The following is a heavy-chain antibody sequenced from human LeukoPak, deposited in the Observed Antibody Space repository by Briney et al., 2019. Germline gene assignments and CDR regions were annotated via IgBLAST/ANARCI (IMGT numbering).Heavy chain of an antibody. CDR3: ARDLYYDSSGYYYDY. J-gene: IGHJ4*02. V-gene: IGHV1-18*01. D-gene: IGHD3-22*01. Sequence: GASVKVSCKASGYTFTSYGIVWVRQAPGQGLEWMGWISGYNGNTNYAQKFQGRVTMTTDTSTSTAYMELRSLTSDDTAVYYCARDLYYDSSGYYYDYWGQGSLVTVSS. CDR1: GYTFTSYG. CDR2: ISGYNGNT.